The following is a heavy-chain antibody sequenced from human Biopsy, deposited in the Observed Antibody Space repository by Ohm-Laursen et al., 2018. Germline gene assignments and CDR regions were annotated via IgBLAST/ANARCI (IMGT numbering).Heavy chain of an antibody. Sequence: TLSLTCTVSGGSISGHFWSWVRQPAGKGLEWIGRIYSNGNTNYNSSLKSRVSMSVDTSKNHFSLNLTSVTAADTAVYYCARDEGLLRAFDIWGQGTLGTVSS. CDR2: IYSNGNT. CDR1: GGSISGHF. J-gene: IGHJ3*02. CDR3: ARDEGLLRAFDI. V-gene: IGHV4-4*07. D-gene: IGHD1-26*01.